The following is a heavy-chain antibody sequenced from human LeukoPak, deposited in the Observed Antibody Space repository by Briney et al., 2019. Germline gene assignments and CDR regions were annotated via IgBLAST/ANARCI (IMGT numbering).Heavy chain of an antibody. V-gene: IGHV4-34*01. CDR3: ARLDFASDSSSWVFDF. CDR1: GLTFSSHW. Sequence: GSLRLSCAASGLTFSSHWMHWVRQAPGKGLEWIGDINHSGGTNYNPSLKSRITISVDASKRRFSLRLSSVTAADTAVYHCARLDFASDSSSWVFDFWGQGTVVTVSS. CDR2: INHSGGT. J-gene: IGHJ4*02. D-gene: IGHD6-13*01.